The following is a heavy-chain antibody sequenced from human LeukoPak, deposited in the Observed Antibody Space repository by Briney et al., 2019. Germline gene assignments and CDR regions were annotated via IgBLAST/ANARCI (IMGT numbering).Heavy chain of an antibody. CDR2: IKRKSDGGTT. CDR3: TTLNPGPFY. V-gene: IGHV3-15*01. CDR1: GLTFSNAW. Sequence: RGSLRLSCAASGLTFSNAWMSWVRQAPGKGLEWVGRIKRKSDGGTTDYAAPVKGRFTISRDDSKSTLYLQMNSLKTEDTAVYYCTTLNPGPFYWGQGTLVTVSS. J-gene: IGHJ4*02. D-gene: IGHD1-14*01.